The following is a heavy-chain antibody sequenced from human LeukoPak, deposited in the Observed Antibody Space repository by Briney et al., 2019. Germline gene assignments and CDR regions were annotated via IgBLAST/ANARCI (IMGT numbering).Heavy chain of an antibody. CDR1: GFTFNNYA. D-gene: IGHD3-22*01. CDR3: ARGGADYYDSRYAFDI. J-gene: IGHJ3*02. CDR2: ISGSGYST. Sequence: QAGGSLRLSCAASGFTFNNYAMSWVRQAPGKGLEWVSAISGSGYSTYYADSVKGRFFISRDNAKKTLYVQMNSLRAEDTAVYYCARGGADYYDSRYAFDIWGQGTMVTVSS. V-gene: IGHV3-23*01.